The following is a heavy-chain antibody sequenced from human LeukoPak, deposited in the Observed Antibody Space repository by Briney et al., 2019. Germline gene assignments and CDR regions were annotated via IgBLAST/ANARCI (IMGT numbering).Heavy chain of an antibody. CDR2: INPSGGSI. D-gene: IGHD2-8*01. CDR1: GYTFTSYY. CDR3: ARDRGGYCTNGVCYQVRAFDY. V-gene: IGHV1-46*01. Sequence: ASVKVSCKASGYTFTSYYMHWVRQAPGQGLEWMGIINPSGGSISYAQKFKGRVTMTRDMSTSTVYMELSSLRSEDTAVYYCARDRGGYCTNGVCYQVRAFDYWGQGTLVTVSS. J-gene: IGHJ4*02.